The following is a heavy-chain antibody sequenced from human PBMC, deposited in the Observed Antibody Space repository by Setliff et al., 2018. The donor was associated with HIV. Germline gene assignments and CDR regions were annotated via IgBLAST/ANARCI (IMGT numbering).Heavy chain of an antibody. V-gene: IGHV1-2*02. Sequence: ASVKVSCKSSGYTFTDYFMHWVRQAPGQGLEWMGWISPDNGNRRILRRFQGRVTMTRDTSINTAYMELSGLTSDDTAVYYCARQLSNSFDYWGQGTLGTSPQ. J-gene: IGHJ4*02. CDR1: GYTFTDYF. CDR2: ISPDNGNR. CDR3: ARQLSNSFDY. D-gene: IGHD1-1*01.